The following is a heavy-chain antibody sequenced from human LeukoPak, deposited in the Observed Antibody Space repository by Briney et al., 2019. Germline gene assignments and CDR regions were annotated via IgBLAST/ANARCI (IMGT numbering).Heavy chain of an antibody. CDR2: IWYDERNK. D-gene: IGHD1-26*01. Sequence: GGSLRLSCAASGFTFSNYGMHWVRQAPGKGLEWVAVIWYDERNKYYADSVKGRFTISRDNSKNTLCLQMNSLRAEDTAVYYCARDCLVGANVEYYFDSWGQGTQVTVSS. CDR3: ARDCLVGANVEYYFDS. V-gene: IGHV3-33*01. CDR1: GFTFSNYG. J-gene: IGHJ4*02.